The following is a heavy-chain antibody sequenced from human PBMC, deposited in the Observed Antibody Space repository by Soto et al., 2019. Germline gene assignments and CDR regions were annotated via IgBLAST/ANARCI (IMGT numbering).Heavy chain of an antibody. J-gene: IGHJ5*02. D-gene: IGHD6-19*01. Sequence: EVQLVESGGGLVQPGGSLRLSCAASGFTFSSYWMSWVRQAPGKGLEWVANIKQDGSEKYYVDSVKGRFTISRDNAKNSRYLQMNSLGAEDTAVYYCAREEADSSADLIDPWGQGTLVTVSS. CDR3: AREEADSSADLIDP. V-gene: IGHV3-7*01. CDR1: GFTFSSYW. CDR2: IKQDGSEK.